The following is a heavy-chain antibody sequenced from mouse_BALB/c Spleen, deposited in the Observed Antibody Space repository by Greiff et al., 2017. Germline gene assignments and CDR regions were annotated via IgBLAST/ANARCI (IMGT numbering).Heavy chain of an antibody. Sequence: VQLQQSGAELAKPGASVKMSCKASGYTFTDYYINWVKQRTGQGLEWIGEIYPGSGNTYYNEKFKGKATLTADKSSSTAYMQLSSLTSEDSAVYFCARGGNWDYWGQGTTLTVSS. J-gene: IGHJ2*01. V-gene: IGHV1-77*01. D-gene: IGHD2-1*01. CDR1: GYTFTDYY. CDR3: ARGGNWDY. CDR2: IYPGSGNT.